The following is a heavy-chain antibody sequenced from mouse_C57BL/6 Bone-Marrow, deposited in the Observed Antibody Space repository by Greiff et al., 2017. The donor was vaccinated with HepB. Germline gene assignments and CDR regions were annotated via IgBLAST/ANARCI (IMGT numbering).Heavy chain of an antibody. Sequence: VQLQQSGAELVRPGTSVKLSCKASGYTFTSYWMHWVKQRPGQGLEWIGVIDPSDSYTNYNQKFKGKATLTVDTSSSTAYMQLSSLTSEDSAVYYCARDRRYWYFDVWGTGTTVTVSS. V-gene: IGHV1-59*01. J-gene: IGHJ1*03. CDR2: IDPSDSYT. CDR3: ARDRRYWYFDV. CDR1: GYTFTSYW.